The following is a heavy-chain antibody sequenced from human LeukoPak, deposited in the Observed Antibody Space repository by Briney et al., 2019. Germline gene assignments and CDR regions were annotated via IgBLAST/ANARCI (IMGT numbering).Heavy chain of an antibody. D-gene: IGHD3-16*02. CDR2: ISGSGGST. CDR3: AKARYITPDY. CDR1: GFTFTNYA. J-gene: IGHJ4*02. Sequence: GGSLRLSCAASGFTFTNYAKTWVRQAPGKGLEWVSSISGSGGSTYYADSVKGRFTISRDNSKNTLYLQMISLTAEDTAVYYCAKARYITPDYWGQGTLVTVSS. V-gene: IGHV3-23*01.